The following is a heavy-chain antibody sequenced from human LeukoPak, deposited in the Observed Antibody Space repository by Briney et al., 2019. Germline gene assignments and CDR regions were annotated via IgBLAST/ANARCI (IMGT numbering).Heavy chain of an antibody. CDR3: ARESYYGSGSYPN. CDR1: GFTVSSNY. V-gene: IGHV3-53*01. J-gene: IGHJ4*02. Sequence: GGSLRLSCAASGFTVSSNYMSWVRQAPGKGLEWVSVIYSGGSAFYAESVKGRFTISRDNSKNSLYLQMNSLRAEDTAVYYCARESYYGSGSYPNWGQGTLVTVSS. CDR2: IYSGGSA. D-gene: IGHD3-10*01.